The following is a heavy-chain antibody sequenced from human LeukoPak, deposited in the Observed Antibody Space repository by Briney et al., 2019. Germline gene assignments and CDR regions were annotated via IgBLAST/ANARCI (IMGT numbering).Heavy chain of an antibody. V-gene: IGHV1-24*01. CDR3: ATDGPGGQLWLH. CDR2: FDPEDGET. Sequence: ASVKVSCKVSGYTLTELSMHWVRQAPGKGLEWMGGFDPEDGETIYAQKFQGRVTMTEDTSTDTAYMELSSLSSEDTAVYYCATDGPGGQLWLHWGQGTLVTVSS. D-gene: IGHD5-18*01. J-gene: IGHJ4*02. CDR1: GYTLTELS.